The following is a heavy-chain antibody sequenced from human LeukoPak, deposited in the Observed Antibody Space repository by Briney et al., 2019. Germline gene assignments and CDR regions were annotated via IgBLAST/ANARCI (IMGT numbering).Heavy chain of an antibody. Sequence: TLSLTCTVSGGSISSGDYYWSWIRQPPGKGLEWIGYIYYSGSTYYNPSLKSRVTISVDTSKNQFSLKLSSVTAADTAVYYCASGIAVAGTSLNYYYYYMDVWGKGTTVTVSS. CDR2: IYYSGST. J-gene: IGHJ6*03. V-gene: IGHV4-30-4*08. D-gene: IGHD6-19*01. CDR3: ASGIAVAGTSLNYYYYYMDV. CDR1: GGSISSGDYY.